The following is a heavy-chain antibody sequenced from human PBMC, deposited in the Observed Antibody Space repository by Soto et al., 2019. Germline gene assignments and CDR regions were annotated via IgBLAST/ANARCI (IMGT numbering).Heavy chain of an antibody. D-gene: IGHD6-19*01. Sequence: GGSLRLSCAASGFTFSSYAMSWVRQAPGKGLEWVSAISAGGGSTYYADSVKGRFTISRDNSKNTLYLQMDSLRAEDTAVYYCAKRTLYSSAWYQFDYRGQGTLVTGSS. CDR2: ISAGGGST. J-gene: IGHJ4*02. V-gene: IGHV3-23*01. CDR1: GFTFSSYA. CDR3: AKRTLYSSAWYQFDY.